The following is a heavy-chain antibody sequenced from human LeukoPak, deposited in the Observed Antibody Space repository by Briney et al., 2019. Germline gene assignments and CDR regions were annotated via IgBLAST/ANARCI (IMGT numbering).Heavy chain of an antibody. Sequence: ASVKVSCKASGYTLTGYYMHWVRQAPGQGLEWMGWINPNSGGTNYAQKFQGRVTMTRDTSISTAYMELSRLRSDDTAVYYCARVGAHLYSSSRANYRYWGQGTLVTVSS. D-gene: IGHD6-6*01. J-gene: IGHJ4*02. CDR1: GYTLTGYY. CDR2: INPNSGGT. CDR3: ARVGAHLYSSSRANYRY. V-gene: IGHV1-2*02.